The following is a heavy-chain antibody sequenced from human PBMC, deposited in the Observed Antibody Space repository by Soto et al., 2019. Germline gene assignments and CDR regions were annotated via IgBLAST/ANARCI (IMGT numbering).Heavy chain of an antibody. Sequence: SETLSLTCAVYGGSFSGYYWSWIRQPPGKGLEWIGEINHSGSTNYNPSLKSRVTISVDTSKNQFSLKLSSVTAADTAAYYCASFPQVEMATIKDYWGQGTLVTVSS. CDR1: GGSFSGYY. CDR3: ASFPQVEMATIKDY. J-gene: IGHJ4*02. D-gene: IGHD5-12*01. CDR2: INHSGST. V-gene: IGHV4-34*01.